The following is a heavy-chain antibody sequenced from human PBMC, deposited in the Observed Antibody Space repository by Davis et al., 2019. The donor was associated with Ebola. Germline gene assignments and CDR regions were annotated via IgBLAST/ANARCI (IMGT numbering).Heavy chain of an antibody. D-gene: IGHD2-8*02. J-gene: IGHJ6*02. CDR3: AKDLFWWSASDV. CDR1: GISLKSCA. CDR2: IGSDGGT. V-gene: IGHV3-23*01. Sequence: GESLKISCVVSGISLKSCAMSWVRQAPGKGPEWVSGIGSDGGTHYAGSVRGRFTISRDDSKNTLFLQMNSLRGEDTTVYYCAKDLFWWSASDVWGQGTTVVVS.